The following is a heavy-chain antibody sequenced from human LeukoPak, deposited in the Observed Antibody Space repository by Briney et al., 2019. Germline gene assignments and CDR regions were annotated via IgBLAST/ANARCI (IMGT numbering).Heavy chain of an antibody. CDR3: ARGLRYFDWLLLEYYFDH. CDR2: MNPNSGNT. CDR1: GYTFTSYD. D-gene: IGHD3-9*01. V-gene: IGHV1-8*01. Sequence: ASVKVSCKASGYTFTSYDINWVRQATGQGLEWMGWMNPNSGNTGYAQKFQGRVTMTRNTSISTAYMELSSLRSEDTAVYYCARGLRYFDWLLLEYYFDHWGQGTLVTVSS. J-gene: IGHJ4*02.